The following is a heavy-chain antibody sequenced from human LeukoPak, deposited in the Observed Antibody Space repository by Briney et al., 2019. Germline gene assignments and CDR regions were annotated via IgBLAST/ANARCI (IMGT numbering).Heavy chain of an antibody. CDR1: GYSFTSYW. CDR2: IYPGDSDT. CDR3: ARIYCGGDCYSGAFDI. D-gene: IGHD2-21*02. J-gene: IGHJ3*02. Sequence: GESLQISCKGSGYSFTSYWIGWVRQMPGKGLEWMGIIYPGDSDTRYSPSFQGQVTISADKSISTAYLQWSSLKASDTAMYYCARIYCGGDCYSGAFDIWGQGTMVTVSS. V-gene: IGHV5-51*01.